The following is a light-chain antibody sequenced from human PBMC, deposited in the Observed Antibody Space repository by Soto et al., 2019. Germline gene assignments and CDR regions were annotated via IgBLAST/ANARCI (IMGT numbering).Light chain of an antibody. CDR1: NIATYS. CDR2: NDN. J-gene: IGLJ3*02. Sequence: VLTQPPAVSLAPGKTARITCGGKNIATYSVHWYRQKPGQAPVLVISNDNDRPSGIPDRFSGSNSGHTATLTIRRVEAGDEADYYCQLWDNKNDEVVFGGGTKLTVL. V-gene: IGLV3-21*04. CDR3: QLWDNKNDEVV.